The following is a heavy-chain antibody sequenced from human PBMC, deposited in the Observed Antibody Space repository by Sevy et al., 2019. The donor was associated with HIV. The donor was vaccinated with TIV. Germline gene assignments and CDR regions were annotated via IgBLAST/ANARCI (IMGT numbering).Heavy chain of an antibody. CDR3: ARRYYDFWSGSVSGWFDP. D-gene: IGHD3-3*01. J-gene: IGHJ5*02. V-gene: IGHV4-39*01. CDR2: IYYSGST. Sequence: SETLSLTCTVSGGSISSSSYYWGWIRQPPGKGLEWIGSIYYSGSTYYNPSLKSRFTISVDTSKNQFSLKLSSVTAADTAVYYCARRYYDFWSGSVSGWFDPWGQGTLVTVSS. CDR1: GGSISSSSYY.